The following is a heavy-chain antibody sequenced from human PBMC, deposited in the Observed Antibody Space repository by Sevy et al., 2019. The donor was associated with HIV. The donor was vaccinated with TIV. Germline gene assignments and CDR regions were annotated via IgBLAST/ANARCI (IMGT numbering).Heavy chain of an antibody. J-gene: IGHJ4*02. CDR3: ATTREYYSDNSGYIDY. D-gene: IGHD3-22*01. Sequence: ASVKVSCKVSGYSLTDLSMHWVRQAPGIGLEWMGRLDPEDGETIYAQKFQGRVTRTEDTSRDTAYMELSSLRSEDTAMYYCATTREYYSDNSGYIDYWGQGTLVTVSS. CDR2: LDPEDGET. V-gene: IGHV1-24*01. CDR1: GYSLTDLS.